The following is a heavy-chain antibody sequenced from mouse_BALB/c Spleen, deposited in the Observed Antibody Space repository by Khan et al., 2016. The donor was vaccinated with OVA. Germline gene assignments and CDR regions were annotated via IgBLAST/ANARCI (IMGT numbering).Heavy chain of an antibody. CDR3: ARSYDYDEGLAY. CDR1: GFSLTSYG. V-gene: IGHV2-2*02. J-gene: IGHJ3*01. Sequence: QVQLKQSGPGLVQPSQSLSITCTVSGFSLTSYGVHWVRQSPGKGLEGLGVIWSGGSTDYNAAFISRLSISKDNSKSQVFFKMNSLQANDTAIYYCARSYDYDEGLAYWGQGTLVTVSA. D-gene: IGHD2-4*01. CDR2: IWSGGST.